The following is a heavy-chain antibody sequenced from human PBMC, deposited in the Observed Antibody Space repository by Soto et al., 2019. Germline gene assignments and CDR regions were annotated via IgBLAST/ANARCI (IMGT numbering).Heavy chain of an antibody. D-gene: IGHD3-10*01. J-gene: IGHJ4*02. V-gene: IGHV4-59*01. CDR3: ARDDITLSRFGEVLRFFDY. CDR1: GGSISSYY. CDR2: IYYSGST. Sequence: SETLSLTCTVSGGSISSYYWSWIRQPPGKGLEWIGYIYYSGSTNYNPSLKSRVTISVDTSKNQFSLKLSSVTAADTAVYYCARDDITLSRFGEVLRFFDYWGQGTLVTVSS.